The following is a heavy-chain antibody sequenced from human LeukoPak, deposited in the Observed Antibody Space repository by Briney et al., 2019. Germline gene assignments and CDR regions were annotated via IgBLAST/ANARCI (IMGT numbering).Heavy chain of an antibody. CDR1: GYTFTSYG. CDR3: ASINYDILTGWDSYYMDV. J-gene: IGHJ6*03. D-gene: IGHD3-9*01. CDR2: ISAYNGNT. Sequence: ASVKVSCKVSGYTFTSYGISWVRQAPGQGLELMGWISAYNGNTNYAQKLQGRVTTTTDTSTSTAYMELRSLRSDDTAVYYCASINYDILTGWDSYYMDVWGKGTTVTVSS. V-gene: IGHV1-18*01.